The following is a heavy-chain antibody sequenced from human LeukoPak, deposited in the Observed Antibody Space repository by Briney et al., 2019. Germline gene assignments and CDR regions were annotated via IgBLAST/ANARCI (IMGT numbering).Heavy chain of an antibody. CDR3: AREKWELDDYYYGMDV. CDR2: IYHSGST. Sequence: SETLSLTCTVSGYSISSGYYWGWIRQPPGKGLEWIGSIYHSGSTYYNPSLKSRVTISVDTSKNQFSLKLSSVTAADTAVYYCAREKWELDDYYYGMDVWGQGITVTVSS. CDR1: GYSISSGYY. V-gene: IGHV4-38-2*02. J-gene: IGHJ6*02. D-gene: IGHD1-26*01.